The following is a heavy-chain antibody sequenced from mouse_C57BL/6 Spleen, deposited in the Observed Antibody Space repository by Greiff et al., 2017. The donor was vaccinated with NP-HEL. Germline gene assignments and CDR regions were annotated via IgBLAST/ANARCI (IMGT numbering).Heavy chain of an antibody. CDR3: ARFGSYYYYGSSLDY. V-gene: IGHV1-54*01. D-gene: IGHD1-1*01. J-gene: IGHJ2*01. CDR2: INPGSGGT. CDR1: RYAFTNYL. Sequence: QVQLQQSGAELVRPGTSVKVSCKASRYAFTNYLIEWVKQRPGQGLEWIGVINPGSGGTNYNEKFKGKATLTADKSSSTAYMQLSSLTSEDSAVYFCARFGSYYYYGSSLDYWGQGTTLTVSS.